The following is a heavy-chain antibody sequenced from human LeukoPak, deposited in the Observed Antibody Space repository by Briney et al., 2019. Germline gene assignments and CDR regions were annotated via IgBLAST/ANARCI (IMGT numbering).Heavy chain of an antibody. D-gene: IGHD3-10*02. V-gene: IGHV3-21*01. CDR1: GFSFSSFS. Sequence: PGGSLRLSCAASGFSFSSFSMNWVRQAPGKGLEWVSYISGGSSFTYYVDSVKGRFTISRDNAKNSLYLQMNSLRAKDTAVYYCAELGITMIGGVWGKGTTVTISS. CDR2: ISGGSSFT. CDR3: AELGITMIGGV. J-gene: IGHJ6*04.